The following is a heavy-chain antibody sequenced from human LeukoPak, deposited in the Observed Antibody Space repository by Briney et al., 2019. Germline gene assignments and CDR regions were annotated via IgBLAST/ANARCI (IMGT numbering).Heavy chain of an antibody. J-gene: IGHJ3*02. V-gene: IGHV4-61*02. Sequence: PSETLSLTCTVSGGSISSGSYYWSWIRQPAGKGLEWIGRIYTSGSTNYNPSLKSRVTISVDTSKNQFSLKLSSVTAADTAVYYCARSVTTVTSDDAFDIWGQGTMVTVSS. CDR1: GGSISSGSYY. CDR2: IYTSGST. D-gene: IGHD4-17*01. CDR3: ARSVTTVTSDDAFDI.